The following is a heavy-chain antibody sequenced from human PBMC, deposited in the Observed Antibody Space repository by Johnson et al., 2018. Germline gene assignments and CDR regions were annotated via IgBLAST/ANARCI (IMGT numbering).Heavy chain of an antibody. CDR2: INHSGST. Sequence: QVQLQQWGAGLLKPSETLSLTCAVYGGSFSGYYWSWIRQPPGKGLEWIGEINHSGSTNYNPSLKSRVTISVDTSKNQFSLKLSSVTAADTAVYYCARGGQLVRYYYYYYMDVWGKGTTVTVSS. D-gene: IGHD6-13*01. CDR1: GGSFSGYY. J-gene: IGHJ6*03. V-gene: IGHV4-34*01. CDR3: ARGGQLVRYYYYYYMDV.